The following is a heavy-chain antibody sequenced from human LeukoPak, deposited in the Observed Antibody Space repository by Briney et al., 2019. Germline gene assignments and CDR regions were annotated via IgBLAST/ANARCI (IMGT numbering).Heavy chain of an antibody. CDR2: TRYDGRDE. V-gene: IGHV3-30*02. CDR3: AAVSYLAFDI. D-gene: IGHD2-21*01. Sequence: GGSLRLSCAASGFIFDHYGMYWVRQAPGKGLEWVSFTRYDGRDEYYADSVKGRFTISRDNAKNSAYLQINSLRVEDTAVYYCAAVSYLAFDIWGQGTMVTVSS. CDR1: GFIFDHYG. J-gene: IGHJ3*02.